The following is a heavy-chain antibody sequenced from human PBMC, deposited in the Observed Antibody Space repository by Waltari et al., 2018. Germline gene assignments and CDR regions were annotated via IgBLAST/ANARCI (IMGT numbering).Heavy chain of an antibody. J-gene: IGHJ3*02. V-gene: IGHV1-24*01. D-gene: IGHD3-22*01. CDR3: ATFIYYDSSGGAFDI. CDR1: GYTLTELS. CDR2: FVAEDGET. Sequence: QVQLVQSGAEVKKPGASVKVSCKVSGYTLTELSMHCVRQAPGKGLEWMGGFVAEDGETIYEQKFQGRVTMTDDTSTDTAYMGLSSLRSEDTAVYYCATFIYYDSSGGAFDIWGQGTMVTVSS.